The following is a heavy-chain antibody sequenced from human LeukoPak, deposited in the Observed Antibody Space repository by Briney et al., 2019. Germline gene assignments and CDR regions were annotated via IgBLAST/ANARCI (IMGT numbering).Heavy chain of an antibody. D-gene: IGHD3-10*01. Sequence: ASVRVSCKASGYTFTSYDINWVRQATGQGLEWMGWMNPNSGNTGYAQKFQGRVTITRNTSISTAYMELSSLRSEDTAVYYCARVDYYGSGYDYWGQGTLVTVSS. CDR1: GYTFTSYD. V-gene: IGHV1-8*03. CDR2: MNPNSGNT. CDR3: ARVDYYGSGYDY. J-gene: IGHJ4*02.